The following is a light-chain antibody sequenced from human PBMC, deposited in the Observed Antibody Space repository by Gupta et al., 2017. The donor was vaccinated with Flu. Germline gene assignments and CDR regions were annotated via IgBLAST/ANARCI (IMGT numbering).Light chain of an antibody. Sequence: IGDNPVNWYRQLPGTAPTLLIYSNSQRPSGVPDRFSGSKSGTSASLAISGLQSEDEAAYSCAAWDDWLRGLVFGGGTKLTVV. CDR3: AAWDDWLRGLV. CDR2: SNS. CDR1: IGDNP. V-gene: IGLV1-44*01. J-gene: IGLJ2*01.